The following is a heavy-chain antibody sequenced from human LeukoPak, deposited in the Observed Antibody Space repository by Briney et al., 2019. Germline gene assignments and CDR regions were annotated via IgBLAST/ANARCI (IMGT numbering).Heavy chain of an antibody. J-gene: IGHJ4*02. D-gene: IGHD5-18*01. Sequence: GRSLRLSCAASGFTFSSYGMHWVRQAPGKGLEWVAVISYDGSNKYYADSVKGRFTISRDNSKNTLYLQMNSLRAEDTAVYYCARVGYSYGKKFDYWGQGTLVTVSS. V-gene: IGHV3-30*03. CDR1: GFTFSSYG. CDR3: ARVGYSYGKKFDY. CDR2: ISYDGSNK.